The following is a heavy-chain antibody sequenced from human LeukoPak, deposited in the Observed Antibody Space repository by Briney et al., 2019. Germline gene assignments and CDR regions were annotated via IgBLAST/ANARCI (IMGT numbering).Heavy chain of an antibody. J-gene: IGHJ6*02. Sequence: PGRSLRLSCAASGFTFGSYSMHWVRQAPGKGLEWVSLISYDGSNTYYADSVKGRFTISRDKAKNTLYLQMNSLRDEDTAVYYCAGGPRYGYIDYYYYGIGVWGQRTTVTVSS. D-gene: IGHD5-24*01. CDR3: AGGPRYGYIDYYYYGIGV. CDR2: ISYDGSNT. V-gene: IGHV3-30*04. CDR1: GFTFGSYS.